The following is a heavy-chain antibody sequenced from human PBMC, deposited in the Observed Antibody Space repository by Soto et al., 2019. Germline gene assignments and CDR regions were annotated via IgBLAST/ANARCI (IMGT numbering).Heavy chain of an antibody. Sequence: SETLSLTCTVSGGSISSSSYYWGWIRQPPGKGLEWIGSIYYSGSTYYNPSLKSRVTISVDTSKNQFSLKLSSVTAADTAVYYCARQYSYGVYYFDYWGQGTLVTVSS. CDR2: IYYSGST. D-gene: IGHD5-18*01. J-gene: IGHJ4*02. V-gene: IGHV4-39*01. CDR3: ARQYSYGVYYFDY. CDR1: GGSISSSSYY.